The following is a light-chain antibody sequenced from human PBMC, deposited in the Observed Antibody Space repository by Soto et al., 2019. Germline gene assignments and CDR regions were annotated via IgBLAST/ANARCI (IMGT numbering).Light chain of an antibody. CDR1: QRISTY. CDR3: QQTYNTPRT. V-gene: IGKV1-39*01. Sequence: DIHMTQSPSSLSASVGDRVTITCRASQRISTYLNWYQQKPGKAPNLLIYAASSLQSGVPSRFSGSGSGTDFTLTISSLQPEDFATYYCQQTYNTPRTFGPGIKVDVK. CDR2: AAS. J-gene: IGKJ3*01.